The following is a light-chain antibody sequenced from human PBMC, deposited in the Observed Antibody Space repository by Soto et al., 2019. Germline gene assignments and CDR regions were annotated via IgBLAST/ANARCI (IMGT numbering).Light chain of an antibody. CDR1: SSNIGAGFP. CDR2: SNS. V-gene: IGLV1-40*01. CDR3: QSYDSSLSGSRV. J-gene: IGLJ2*01. Sequence: QSVLTQPPSVSGAPGQRVTISCTGSSSNIGAGFPVHWYQQLPGTAPKLVIYSNSNRPSGVPDRFSGSKSGTSASLAITGLQAEDEADYFCQSYDSSLSGSRVFGGGTQLTVL.